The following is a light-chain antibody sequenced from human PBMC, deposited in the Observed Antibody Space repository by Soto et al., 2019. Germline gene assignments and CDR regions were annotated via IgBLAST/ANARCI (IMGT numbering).Light chain of an antibody. J-gene: IGKJ5*01. CDR3: QQYGSSIT. CDR2: RAS. V-gene: IGKV3-20*01. Sequence: EIVLTQSPGTLSLSPGERATLSCRASQSVSSSYLAWYQQKPGQAPRLLIQRASTRATGIPARFSGSGSGTDFTLTISRLEPEDFAVYYCQQYGSSITFGQGTRLEIK. CDR1: QSVSSSY.